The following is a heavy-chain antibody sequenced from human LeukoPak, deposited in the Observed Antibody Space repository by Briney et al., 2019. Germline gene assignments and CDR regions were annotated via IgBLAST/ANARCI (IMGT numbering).Heavy chain of an antibody. D-gene: IGHD1-14*01. CDR1: GFTVITND. CDR2: LYSDGNT. V-gene: IGHV3-53*01. J-gene: IGHJ4*02. Sequence: GGSLRLSCAASGFTVITNDMTWVRQAPGKGLEWVSVLYSDGNTKYADSVQGRFTISRENSKNTLYLEMNSLSPDDTVVYYCARGVEPLAANTLAYWGQGALVTVSS. CDR3: ARGVEPLAANTLAY.